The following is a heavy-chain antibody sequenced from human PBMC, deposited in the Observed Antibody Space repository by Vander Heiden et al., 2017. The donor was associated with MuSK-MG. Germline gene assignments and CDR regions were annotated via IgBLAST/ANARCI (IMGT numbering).Heavy chain of an antibody. V-gene: IGHV4-39*07. D-gene: IGHD3-10*01. J-gene: IGHJ6*02. CDR3: ARDGLLWFGELNYYYYGMDV. CDR1: GGSIRSSSYY. Sequence: QLQLQESGPGLVKPSETLSLTCTVSGGSIRSSSYYWGWIRQPPGKGLEWIGSIYYSGSTYYNPSLKSRVTISVDTSKNQFSLKLSSVTAADTAVYYCARDGLLWFGELNYYYYGMDVWGQGTTVTVSS. CDR2: IYYSGST.